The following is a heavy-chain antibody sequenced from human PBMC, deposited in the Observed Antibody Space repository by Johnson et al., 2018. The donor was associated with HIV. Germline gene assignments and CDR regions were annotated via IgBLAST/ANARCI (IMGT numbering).Heavy chain of an antibody. CDR2: IGTAGNT. CDR3: ARGGREELHDAFDI. CDR1: GFTFSSYD. D-gene: IGHD1-26*01. V-gene: IGHV3-13*01. J-gene: IGHJ3*02. Sequence: MLLVESGGGLVKPGGSLRLSCAASGFTFSSYDMHWVRQATGKGLEWVSAIGTAGNTYYPGSVKGRFTISRENAKNSLYLKMNSLRAEDTAVYYCARGGREELHDAFDIWGQGTMVTVSS.